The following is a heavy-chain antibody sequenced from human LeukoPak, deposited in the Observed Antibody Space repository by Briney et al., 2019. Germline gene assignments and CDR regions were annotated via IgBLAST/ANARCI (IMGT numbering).Heavy chain of an antibody. CDR1: GFNFSSFV. J-gene: IGHJ4*02. D-gene: IGHD5-12*01. CDR3: ARGPSAYPKCFDY. V-gene: IGHV3-33*01. Sequence: GGSLRRSCAASGFNFSSFVMHWVRQAPGKGLEWVAVIWYDGSNKYYADSVKGRFTISRDNSKNTLYLQMNSLRAEDTAVYYCARGPSAYPKCFDYWGQGTLVTVSS. CDR2: IWYDGSNK.